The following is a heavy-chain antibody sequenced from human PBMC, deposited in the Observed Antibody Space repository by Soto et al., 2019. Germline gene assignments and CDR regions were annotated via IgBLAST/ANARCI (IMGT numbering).Heavy chain of an antibody. V-gene: IGHV1-69*01. CDR3: ARGGRGGPYYYYGMDV. CDR2: IIPIFGTA. J-gene: IGHJ6*01. CDR1: GGTFSSYA. D-gene: IGHD3-10*01. Sequence: QVQLVQSGAEVKKPGSSVKVSCKASGGTFSSYAISWVRQAPGQGLEWMGGIIPIFGTANYAQKFQGRVKITADESTGKAYMGGGSLRYGDPAVYFWARGGRGGPYYYYGMDVW.